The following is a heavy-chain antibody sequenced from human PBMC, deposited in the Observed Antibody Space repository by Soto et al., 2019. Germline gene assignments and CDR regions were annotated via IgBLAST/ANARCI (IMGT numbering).Heavy chain of an antibody. V-gene: IGHV3-23*01. J-gene: IGHJ6*02. CDR2: ISGSGGST. CDR1: GFTFSSYA. CDR3: APKNGRVAAYQGMDV. D-gene: IGHD2-15*01. Sequence: GGSLRLSCATYGFTFSSYAMSWVRQAPGKGLEWVSAISGSGGSTYYADSVKGRFTISRDNSKNTLYLQMNSLRAEDTAVYYCAPKNGRVAAYQGMDVWGQGTTVTVSS.